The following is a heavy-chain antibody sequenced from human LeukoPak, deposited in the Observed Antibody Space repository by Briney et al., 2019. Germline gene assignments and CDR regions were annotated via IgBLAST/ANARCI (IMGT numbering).Heavy chain of an antibody. D-gene: IGHD6-13*01. Sequence: PGVSLRLSCAASGFTFITYPMHWARRATGKGLEYVSSITSNGVGTYYANSVKGRFTISRDNSKNTLYLEMGSLRAEDMAVYCCAGGSSWYLDYWGQGTLVTVSS. CDR1: GFTFITYP. CDR2: ITSNGVGT. J-gene: IGHJ4*02. CDR3: AGGSSWYLDY. V-gene: IGHV3-64*01.